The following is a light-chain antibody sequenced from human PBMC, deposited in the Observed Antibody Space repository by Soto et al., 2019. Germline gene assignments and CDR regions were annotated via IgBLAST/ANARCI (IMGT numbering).Light chain of an antibody. J-gene: IGKJ5*01. Sequence: AIRMTQSPSSFSASTGYRFTITCRASQGISSYLAWYQQKPGKAPKLLIYDASSLESGVPSRFSGSGSGTDFTFTITSLQPEDIAAYYCQQYDNLPITFGQGTRREIK. V-gene: IGKV1-8*01. CDR3: QQYDNLPIT. CDR2: DAS. CDR1: QGISSY.